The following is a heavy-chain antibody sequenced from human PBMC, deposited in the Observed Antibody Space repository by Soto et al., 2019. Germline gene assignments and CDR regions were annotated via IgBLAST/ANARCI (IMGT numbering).Heavy chain of an antibody. J-gene: IGHJ4*02. D-gene: IGHD6-13*01. CDR2: ISYDGSNK. CDR1: GFTFSSYA. Sequence: VQLVESGGGVVQPGRSLRLSCAASGFTFSSYAMHWVRQAPGKGLEWVAVISYDGSNKYYADSVKGRFTISRDNSKNTLYLQMNSLRAEDTAVYYCARDKSSSWATFDYWGQGTLVTVSS. V-gene: IGHV3-30-3*01. CDR3: ARDKSSSWATFDY.